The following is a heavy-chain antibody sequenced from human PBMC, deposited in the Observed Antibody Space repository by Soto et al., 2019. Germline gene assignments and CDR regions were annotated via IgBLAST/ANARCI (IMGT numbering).Heavy chain of an antibody. CDR3: ARDYYRYYDSSGYYRSPAY. D-gene: IGHD3-22*01. CDR2: ISYDGSDK. J-gene: IGHJ4*02. CDR1: GSTFSSYA. V-gene: IGHV3-30-3*01. Sequence: GGSLRLWCAASGSTFSSYAMHWVRQAPGKGLEWVALISYDGSDKDYADSVKGRFTISRDNSRNTLFLQMNSLRAEDTAVYYCARDYYRYYDSSGYYRSPAYWGQGTLVTVSS.